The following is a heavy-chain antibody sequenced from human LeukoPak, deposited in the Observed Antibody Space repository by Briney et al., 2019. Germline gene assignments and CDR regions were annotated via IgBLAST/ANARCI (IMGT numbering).Heavy chain of an antibody. Sequence: SETLSLTCTVSGGSISSHYWSWIRQSPGKGLEWIGYIYYSGSTNYNPSLKSRVTISVDTSKNQFSLKLSSVTAADTAVYYCARAGPYYDFWSGYYTGYYYYYYMDVWGKGTTVTVSS. D-gene: IGHD3-3*01. J-gene: IGHJ6*03. V-gene: IGHV4-59*11. CDR3: ARAGPYYDFWSGYYTGYYYYYYMDV. CDR1: GGSISSHY. CDR2: IYYSGST.